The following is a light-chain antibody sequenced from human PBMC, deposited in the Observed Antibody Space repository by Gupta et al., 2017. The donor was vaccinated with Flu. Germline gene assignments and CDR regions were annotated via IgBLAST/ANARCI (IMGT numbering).Light chain of an antibody. Sequence: QSVLTQPPSVSGAPGQRVTISCTGSSSNIGAGYDVHWYQQLPGTAPKLLIYGNNNRPSGVPDRFSGSKSGTSAFLAITGLQAEDEADYYCQSYDRSVVFGGGTKLTVL. CDR1: SSNIGAGYD. CDR2: GNN. CDR3: QSYDRSVV. V-gene: IGLV1-40*01. J-gene: IGLJ2*01.